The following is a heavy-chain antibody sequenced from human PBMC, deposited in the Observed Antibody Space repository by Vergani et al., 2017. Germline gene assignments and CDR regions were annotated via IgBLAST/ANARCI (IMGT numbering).Heavy chain of an antibody. CDR3: ARAPALDY. J-gene: IGHJ4*02. CDR1: GGSISSSSYY. V-gene: IGHV4-61*01. D-gene: IGHD2-2*01. Sequence: QLQLQESGPGLVKPSETLSLTCTVSGGSISSSSYYWSWIRQPPGKGLEWIGYIYYSGSTNYNPSLKSRVTISVDTSKNQFSLKLSSVTAADTAVYYCARAPALDYWGQGTLVTVSS. CDR2: IYYSGST.